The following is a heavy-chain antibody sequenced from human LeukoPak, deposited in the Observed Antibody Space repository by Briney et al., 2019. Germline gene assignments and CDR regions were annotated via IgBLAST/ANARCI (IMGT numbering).Heavy chain of an antibody. Sequence: QPPGKXLEWIGSIYHSGSTYYNPSLKSLVTISVDTSKNQFSLKLSSVTAADTAVYYCARRIAEGFDYWGQGTLVTVSS. V-gene: IGHV4-38-2*01. CDR3: ARRIAEGFDY. D-gene: IGHD6-13*01. CDR2: IYHSGST. J-gene: IGHJ4*02.